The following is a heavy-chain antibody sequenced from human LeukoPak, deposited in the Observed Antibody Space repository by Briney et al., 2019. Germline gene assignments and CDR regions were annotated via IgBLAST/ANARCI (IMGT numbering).Heavy chain of an antibody. CDR1: GDSISSSRFY. V-gene: IGHV4-39*01. CDR2: ILYSGRT. CDR3: ARRDVGATIGY. Sequence: SETLSLTCTVSGDSISSSRFYWAWIRQPPGKGLEWIGSILYSGRTFYNPSLKSRVTISVDTSKNQFSLRLGSVTASDTAVYYCARRDVGATIGYWGQGTLVTVSS. J-gene: IGHJ4*02. D-gene: IGHD1-26*01.